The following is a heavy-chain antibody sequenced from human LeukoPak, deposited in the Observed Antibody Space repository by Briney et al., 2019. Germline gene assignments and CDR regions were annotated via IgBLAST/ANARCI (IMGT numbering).Heavy chain of an antibody. V-gene: IGHV3-11*04. J-gene: IGHJ4*02. D-gene: IGHD1-26*01. CDR1: GFTFSDYY. Sequence: GGSLRLSCAASGFTFSDYYMSWIRQAPGKGLEWVSYISSSGSTIYYADSVKGRFTISRDNAKNSLYLQMNSLRAEDTAVYYCARARYSGSYFNAAGYWGQGTLVTVSS. CDR2: ISSSGSTI. CDR3: ARARYSGSYFNAAGY.